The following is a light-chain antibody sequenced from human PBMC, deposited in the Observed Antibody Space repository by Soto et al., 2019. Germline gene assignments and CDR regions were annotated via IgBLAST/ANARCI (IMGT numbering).Light chain of an antibody. J-gene: IGKJ1*01. Sequence: DIQMTQSPSTLSASVGDRVTITCRASQSISTWLAWYQQKPGQAPKFLIYMASSLESGVPSRFSGSGSGTEFTLTISSLQPDDLATYFCQQYNSYPWTFGQGTKVEIK. V-gene: IGKV1-5*03. CDR1: QSISTW. CDR3: QQYNSYPWT. CDR2: MAS.